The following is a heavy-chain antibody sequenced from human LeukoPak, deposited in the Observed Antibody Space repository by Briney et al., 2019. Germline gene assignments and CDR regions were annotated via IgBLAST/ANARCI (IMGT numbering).Heavy chain of an antibody. J-gene: IGHJ4*02. CDR2: ISYDGSNK. CDR3: ARSEGSYWSNFDY. D-gene: IGHD1-26*01. CDR1: GFTFITYD. V-gene: IGHV3-30*03. Sequence: GRSLRLSCAASGFTFITYDMHWVRQAPGKGLEWVAVISYDGSNKYYADSVKGRFTISRDNSKNTLYLQMNSLRGEDTAVYYCARSEGSYWSNFDYWGQGTLVTVSS.